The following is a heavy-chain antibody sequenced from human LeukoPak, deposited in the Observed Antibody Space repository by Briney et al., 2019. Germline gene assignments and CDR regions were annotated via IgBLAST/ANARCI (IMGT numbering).Heavy chain of an antibody. CDR1: GFTFSSYA. Sequence: GGSLRLSCAASGFTFSSYAMHWVRQAPGKGLEWVAVISYNGSNKYYADSVKGRFTISRDNSKNTLYLQMNSLRAEDTAVYYCARGSAVTIFGVAIMSTFDYWGQGTLVTVSS. J-gene: IGHJ4*02. CDR2: ISYNGSNK. D-gene: IGHD3-3*01. CDR3: ARGSAVTIFGVAIMSTFDY. V-gene: IGHV3-30*04.